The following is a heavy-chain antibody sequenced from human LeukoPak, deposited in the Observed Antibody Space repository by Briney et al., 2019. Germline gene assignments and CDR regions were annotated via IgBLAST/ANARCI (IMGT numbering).Heavy chain of an antibody. J-gene: IGHJ4*02. CDR1: GGSISSYY. D-gene: IGHD6-19*01. Sequence: SETLSLTCTVCGGSISSYYWSLIRQPAGKGLEWIGRIYTSGSTNYNPSLKSRVTMSVDTSKNQFSLKLSSVTAADTAVYYCARDSLWLAADYWGQGTLVTVSS. CDR3: ARDSLWLAADY. V-gene: IGHV4-4*07. CDR2: IYTSGST.